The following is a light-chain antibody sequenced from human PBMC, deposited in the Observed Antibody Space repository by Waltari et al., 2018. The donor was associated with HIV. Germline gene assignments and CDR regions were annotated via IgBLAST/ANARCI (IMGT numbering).Light chain of an antibody. V-gene: IGKV3-20*01. CDR3: QQYVTSPLT. CDR2: GAS. CDR1: TSDSNNY. Sequence: EIVLTKSPGTLSLSPGERATLHCRASTSDSNNYLAWYQQKPGQAPMLLIYGASSRATGIPDRFSGSGSGSDFTLTISRLEPEDFAVYYCQQYVTSPLTFGGGTKVEIK. J-gene: IGKJ4*01.